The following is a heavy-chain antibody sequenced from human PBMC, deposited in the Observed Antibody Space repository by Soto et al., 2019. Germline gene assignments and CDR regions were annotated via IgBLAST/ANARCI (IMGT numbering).Heavy chain of an antibody. CDR1: GFDFSTHI. CDR2: IFTNTIDT. V-gene: IGHV3-21*04. D-gene: IGHD2-2*03. Sequence: GWSLRLSCAASGFDFSTHIMVWVRQAPGKGLEWVSTIFTNTIDTYYADSVKGRFTISRDNAKNSLYLQMNSLRAEDTAVYYCARWIGPWGQGTLVTVSS. CDR3: ARWIGP. J-gene: IGHJ5*02.